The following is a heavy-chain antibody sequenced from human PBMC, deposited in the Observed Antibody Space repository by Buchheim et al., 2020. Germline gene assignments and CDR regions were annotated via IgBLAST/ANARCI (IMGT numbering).Heavy chain of an antibody. CDR1: GFTFTSSG. J-gene: IGHJ4*02. D-gene: IGHD1-26*01. CDR3: AKDLSGSYWSADY. Sequence: QVQLVEYGGGVVQPGRSLRLSCAASGFTFTSSGMHWGRQAPGKGQEWRAVISSDGSKYYYADSVKGRFTISRDNSMNTMYLEMNRLRAEDTAVYYCAKDLSGSYWSADYWGQGTL. CDR2: ISSDGSKY. V-gene: IGHV3-30*18.